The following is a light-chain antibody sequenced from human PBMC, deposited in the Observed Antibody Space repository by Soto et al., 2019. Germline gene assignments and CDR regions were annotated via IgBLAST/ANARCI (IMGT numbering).Light chain of an antibody. CDR2: KIS. CDR3: MEGAHLRT. J-gene: IGKJ1*01. CDR1: QGLVHIDGTTY. V-gene: IGKV2-24*01. Sequence: DIVLTQSPLSLLVTLGQPASISCRASQGLVHIDGTTYLSWLHQRPGLPPRLLIYKISVRLPGDPDRFCGSGAGTDFTLKISRVEAEDVGIYYCMEGAHLRTFGQGTKVELK.